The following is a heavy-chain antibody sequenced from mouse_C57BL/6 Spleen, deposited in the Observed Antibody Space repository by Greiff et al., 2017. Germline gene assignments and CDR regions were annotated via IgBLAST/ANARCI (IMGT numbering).Heavy chain of an antibody. V-gene: IGHV5-17*01. Sequence: EVQLVESGGGLVKPGGSLKLSCAASGFTFSDYGMHWVRQAPEKGLEWVAYISSGSSTIYYADTVKGRFTISRDDAKTTLFLQMTSLRSEDTALYYCSRARDGPYWYFDVGGTGTTVTVSS. CDR3: SRARDGPYWYFDV. CDR1: GFTFSDYG. CDR2: ISSGSSTI. J-gene: IGHJ1*03. D-gene: IGHD2-3*01.